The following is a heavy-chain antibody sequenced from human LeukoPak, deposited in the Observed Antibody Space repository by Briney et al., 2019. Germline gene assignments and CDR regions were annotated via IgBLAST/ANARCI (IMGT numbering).Heavy chain of an antibody. J-gene: IGHJ4*02. Sequence: GASVKVSCKVSGYTLTELSMHWVRQAPGKGLEWMGGFDPEDGETIYAQKFQGRVTMTEDTSTDTAYMELSSLRSEDTAVYYCAGQPIVGATVGPDYWGQGTLVTVSS. CDR1: GYTLTELS. V-gene: IGHV1-24*01. CDR3: AGQPIVGATVGPDY. CDR2: FDPEDGET. D-gene: IGHD1-26*01.